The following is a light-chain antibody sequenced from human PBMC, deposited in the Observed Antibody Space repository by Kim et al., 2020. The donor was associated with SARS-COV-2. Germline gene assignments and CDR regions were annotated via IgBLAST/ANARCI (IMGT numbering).Light chain of an antibody. Sequence: EILMTQSPATLSVSPGERATLSCRASQSVSSNLVWYQQKPGQPPRLLIYAASTRATGIPARFSGSGSGTEFTLTVSSLQSEDFAIYYCQQYDNWFWTFGQGTKVDIK. CDR2: AAS. CDR1: QSVSSN. J-gene: IGKJ1*01. V-gene: IGKV3-15*01. CDR3: QQYDNWFWT.